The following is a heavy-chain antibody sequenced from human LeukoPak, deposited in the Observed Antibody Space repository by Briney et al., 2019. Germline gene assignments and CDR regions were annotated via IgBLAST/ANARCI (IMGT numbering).Heavy chain of an antibody. CDR2: IYYSGST. J-gene: IGHJ5*02. CDR3: ASRSSSSIYNWFDP. Sequence: SETLSLTCTVSGGSISSSSYYWGWIRQPPGKGLEWIGSIYYSGSTNYNPSLKSRVTISVDTSKNQFSLKLSSVTAADTAVYYCASRSSSSIYNWFDPWGQGTLVTVSS. D-gene: IGHD6-13*01. V-gene: IGHV4-39*07. CDR1: GGSISSSSYY.